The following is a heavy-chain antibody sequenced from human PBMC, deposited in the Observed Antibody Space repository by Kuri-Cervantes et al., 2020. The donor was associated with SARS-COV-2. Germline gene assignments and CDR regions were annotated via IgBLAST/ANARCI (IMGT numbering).Heavy chain of an antibody. Sequence: GESLKISCAASGFTFSSYAMSWVRQAPGKGLEWVSDISGSGGSTHYADSVKGRFTISRDNSKNTLYLQMNSLRAEDTAVYYCAKDGDIVVVPATISGGFDSWGQGTLVTVSS. V-gene: IGHV3-23*01. D-gene: IGHD2-2*02. CDR2: ISGSGGST. CDR3: AKDGDIVVVPATISGGFDS. J-gene: IGHJ4*02. CDR1: GFTFSSYA.